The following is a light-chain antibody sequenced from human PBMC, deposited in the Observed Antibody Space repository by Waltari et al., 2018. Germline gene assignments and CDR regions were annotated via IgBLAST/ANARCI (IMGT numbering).Light chain of an antibody. CDR1: QSVRSF. J-gene: IGKJ1*01. CDR2: DAS. CDR3: QQRDNWPWT. V-gene: IGKV3-11*01. Sequence: DIFLTQSPATVSLSPGERATLSCRTSQSVRSFVAWSHQNPGQPPRLLIADASNRASGISARITASGSGLDFTLTISSLEPEDVGVYYCQQRDNWPWTFGQGTKVEIK.